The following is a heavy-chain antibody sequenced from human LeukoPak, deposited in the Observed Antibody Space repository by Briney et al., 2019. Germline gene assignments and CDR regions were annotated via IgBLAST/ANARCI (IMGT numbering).Heavy chain of an antibody. J-gene: IGHJ6*02. CDR3: ARSGYDFWSGYLTYYYGMDV. D-gene: IGHD3-3*01. V-gene: IGHV1-8*01. CDR1: GYTFTSYD. Sequence: ASVKVSCKASGYTFTSYDINWVRQATGQGLEWMGWMNPNSGNTGYAQKFQGRVTMTRNTSISTAYMELSSLRSEDTAVYYCARSGYDFWSGYLTYYYGMDVWGQGTTVTVSS. CDR2: MNPNSGNT.